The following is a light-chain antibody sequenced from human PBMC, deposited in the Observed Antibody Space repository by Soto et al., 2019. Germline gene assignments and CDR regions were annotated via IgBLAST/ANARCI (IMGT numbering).Light chain of an antibody. Sequence: DIQMTQSPSTLSASVVYRVTITCRASQTIDSWLAWYQQRPGKPPNLLIYKASTLASGVPSRFSGSGSGTEFTLTINSLQPDDFATYYCQQYHIYSGTFGQGTKVDI. CDR3: QQYHIYSGT. J-gene: IGKJ1*01. V-gene: IGKV1-5*03. CDR2: KAS. CDR1: QTIDSW.